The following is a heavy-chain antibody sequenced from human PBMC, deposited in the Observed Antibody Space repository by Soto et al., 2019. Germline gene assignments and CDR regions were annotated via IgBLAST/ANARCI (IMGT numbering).Heavy chain of an antibody. CDR2: ISAYNGNT. D-gene: IGHD6-13*01. V-gene: IGHV1-18*01. CDR1: GYTFTSYG. CDR3: AREVFRSIWFLLPHFPPRTNWFDP. Sequence: GASVKVSCKASGYTFTSYGISWVRQAPGQGLEWMGWISAYNGNTNYAQKLQGRVTMTTDTSTSTAYMELRSLRSDDTAVYYCAREVFRSIWFLLPHFPPRTNWFDPWGQGTLVTVSS. J-gene: IGHJ5*02.